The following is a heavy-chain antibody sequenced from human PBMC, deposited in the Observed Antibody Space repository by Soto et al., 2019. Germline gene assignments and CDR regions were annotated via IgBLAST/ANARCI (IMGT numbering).Heavy chain of an antibody. J-gene: IGHJ3*02. CDR1: GYSFTSYW. V-gene: IGHV5-51*01. CDR2: IYPGDSDT. D-gene: IGHD4-17*01. CDR3: ARDGSNDYGDYVPAFDI. Sequence: PGESLKISCKGSGYSFTSYWIGWVRQMPGKGLEWMGIIYPGDSDTRYSPSFQGQVTISADKSISTAYLQWSSLKASDTAMYYCARDGSNDYGDYVPAFDIWGQGTMVTVSS.